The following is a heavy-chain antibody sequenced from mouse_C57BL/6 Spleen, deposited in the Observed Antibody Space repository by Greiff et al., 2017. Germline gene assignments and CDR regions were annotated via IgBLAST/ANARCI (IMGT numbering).Heavy chain of an antibody. CDR2: IWSGGST. D-gene: IGHD2-4*01. J-gene: IGHJ4*01. V-gene: IGHV2-2*01. CDR1: GFSLTSYG. CDR3: VREIAGDYAHYYAMDY. Sequence: QVQLKQSGPGLVQPSQSLSITCTVSGFSLTSYGVHWVRQSPGKGLEWLGVIWSGGSTDYNAAFISTLSISKDNSKSQVFFKMNRLQADVTAIYYGVREIAGDYAHYYAMDYWGQGTSVTVSS.